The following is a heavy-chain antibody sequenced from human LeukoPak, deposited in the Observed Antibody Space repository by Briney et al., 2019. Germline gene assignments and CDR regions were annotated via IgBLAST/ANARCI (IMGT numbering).Heavy chain of an antibody. Sequence: GGSLRLSCAASGFTFSSYGMSWVRQAPGKGLEWVSAISGSGGSTYYADSVKGRFTISRDNAKNSLYLQMNSLRAEDTAVYYCARDSDFDPWGQGTLVTVSS. V-gene: IGHV3-23*01. CDR2: ISGSGGST. CDR3: ARDSDFDP. J-gene: IGHJ5*02. CDR1: GFTFSSYG.